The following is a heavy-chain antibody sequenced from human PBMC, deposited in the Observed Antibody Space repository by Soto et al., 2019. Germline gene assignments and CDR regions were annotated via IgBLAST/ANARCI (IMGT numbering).Heavy chain of an antibody. J-gene: IGHJ4*02. CDR2: INAGNGNT. V-gene: IGHV1-3*01. D-gene: IGHD6-19*01. CDR3: ARGIIVGGWYPYYFDY. Sequence: GASVKVSCKASGYTFTTYAMHWVRQAPGQRLEWMGWINAGNGNTKYSQKFQGRVSITRDTSASTAYMELSSLRSEDTAVYYCARGIIVGGWYPYYFDYWGQGTLVTVSS. CDR1: GYTFTTYA.